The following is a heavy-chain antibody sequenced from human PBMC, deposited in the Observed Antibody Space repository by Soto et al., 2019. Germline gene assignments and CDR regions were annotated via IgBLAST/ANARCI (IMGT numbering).Heavy chain of an antibody. V-gene: IGHV3-9*01. D-gene: IGHD3-3*01. CDR3: AKGSTTIFAPMDV. CDR1: GFTFDDYA. CDR2: ISWNSGSI. Sequence: GGSLRLSCAASGFTFDDYAMHWVRQAPGKGLEWVSGISWNSGSIDYADSVKGRFTISRDNAKNSLYLQMNSLRAEDTALYYCAKGSTTIFAPMDVWGKGTTVTVSS. J-gene: IGHJ6*03.